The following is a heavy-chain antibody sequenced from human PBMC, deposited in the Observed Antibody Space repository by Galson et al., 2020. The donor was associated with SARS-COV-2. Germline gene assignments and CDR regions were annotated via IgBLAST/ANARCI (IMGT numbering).Heavy chain of an antibody. CDR3: ATRSPLIQLSANWFDP. Sequence: ASVKVSCKVSGYTLTELSMHWVRQAPGKGLEWMGGFDPEDGETIYAQKFQGRVTMTEDTSTDTAYMELSSLRSEDTAVYYCATRSPLIQLSANWFDPWGQGTLVTVSS. V-gene: IGHV1-24*01. D-gene: IGHD1-1*01. CDR1: GYTLTELS. CDR2: FDPEDGET. J-gene: IGHJ5*02.